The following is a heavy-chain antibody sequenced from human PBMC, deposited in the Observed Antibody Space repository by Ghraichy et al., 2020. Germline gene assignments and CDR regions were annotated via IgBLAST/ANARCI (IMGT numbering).Heavy chain of an antibody. CDR3: ARGPHDYGDSAFDY. J-gene: IGHJ4*02. D-gene: IGHD4-17*01. V-gene: IGHV4-31*03. CDR2: IYYSGST. Sequence: SETLSLTCTVSGGSISSGGYYWSWIRQHPGKGLEWIGYIYYSGSTYYNPSLKSRVTISVDTSKNQFSLKLSSVTAADTAVYYCARGPHDYGDSAFDYWGQGTLVTVSS. CDR1: GGSISSGGYY.